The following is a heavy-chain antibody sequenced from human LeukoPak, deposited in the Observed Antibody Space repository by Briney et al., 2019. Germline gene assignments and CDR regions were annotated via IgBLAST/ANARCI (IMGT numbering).Heavy chain of an antibody. CDR1: GFTFGDYA. V-gene: IGHV3-49*04. D-gene: IGHD3-10*01. Sequence: GGSLRLSCTASGFTFGDYAMSWVRQAPGKGLEWVGFIRSKAYGGTTEYAASVKGRFTISRDDSKSIAYLQMNSLKTEDTAVYYCTRDAITMVRETELYYYYYYMDVWGKGTTVTISS. J-gene: IGHJ6*03. CDR3: TRDAITMVRETELYYYYYYMDV. CDR2: IRSKAYGGTT.